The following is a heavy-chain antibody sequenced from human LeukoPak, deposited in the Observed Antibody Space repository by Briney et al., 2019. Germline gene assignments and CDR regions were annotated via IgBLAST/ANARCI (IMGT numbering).Heavy chain of an antibody. CDR3: ARDLYGVLSGRSYFQH. V-gene: IGHV1-69*13. Sequence: ASVKVSCKASGGTFSSYAISWVRQAPGQGLEWMGGIIPIFGTANYAQKFQGRVTITADESTSTAYMELSSLRSEDTAVYYCARDLYGVLSGRSYFQHWGQGTLVTVSS. J-gene: IGHJ1*01. CDR2: IIPIFGTA. D-gene: IGHD3-10*01. CDR1: GGTFSSYA.